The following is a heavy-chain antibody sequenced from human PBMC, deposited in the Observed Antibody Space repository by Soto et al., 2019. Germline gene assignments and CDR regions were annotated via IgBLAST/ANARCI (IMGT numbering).Heavy chain of an antibody. D-gene: IGHD1-7*01. J-gene: IGHJ5*02. CDR1: GGSISSGGYY. CDR2: IYYSGST. V-gene: IGHV4-31*03. Sequence: QVQLQESGPGLVKPSQTLSLTCTVSGGSISSGGYYWSWIRQHPGKGLEWIGYIYYSGSTYYNPSRKSRVTISVDTSKNQFSLKLSSVTAADTAVYYCASAVSGLELCGRSGNWFDPWGQGTLVTVSS. CDR3: ASAVSGLELCGRSGNWFDP.